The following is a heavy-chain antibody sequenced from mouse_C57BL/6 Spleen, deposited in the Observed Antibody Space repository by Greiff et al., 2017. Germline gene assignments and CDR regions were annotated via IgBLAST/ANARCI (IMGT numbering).Heavy chain of an antibody. CDR2: ISDGGSYT. D-gene: IGHD2-3*01. Sequence: EVQGVESGGGLVKPGGSLKLSCAASGFTFSSYAMSWVRQTPEKRLEWVATISDGGSYTYYPDNVKGRFTISRDNAKNNLYLQMSHLKSEDTAMYYCARKGRFYDGYYDWFAYWGQGTLVTVSA. V-gene: IGHV5-4*01. J-gene: IGHJ3*01. CDR1: GFTFSSYA. CDR3: ARKGRFYDGYYDWFAY.